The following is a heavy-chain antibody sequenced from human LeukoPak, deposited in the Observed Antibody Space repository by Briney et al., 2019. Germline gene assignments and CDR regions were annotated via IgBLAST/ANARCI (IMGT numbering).Heavy chain of an antibody. Sequence: SETLSLTCAVDGGSFSGYYWSWVRQPPGKGLEWIGEINHSGSTNYNPSVKSRVTISVDTSKNQFSLKLSSVTAADTAVYYCARINTAMADAFDYWGQGTLVTVSS. D-gene: IGHD5-18*01. CDR3: ARINTAMADAFDY. V-gene: IGHV4-34*01. J-gene: IGHJ4*02. CDR1: GGSFSGYY. CDR2: INHSGST.